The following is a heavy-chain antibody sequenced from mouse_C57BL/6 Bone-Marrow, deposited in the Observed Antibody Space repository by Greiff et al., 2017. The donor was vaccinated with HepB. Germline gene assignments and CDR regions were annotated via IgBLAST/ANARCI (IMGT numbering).Heavy chain of an antibody. D-gene: IGHD2-3*01. CDR2: IYPGNSDT. Sequence: EVQLQESGTVLARPGASVKMSCKTSGYTFTSYWMHWVKQRPGQGLEWIGAIYPGNSDTSYNQKFKGKAKLTAVTSASTAYMELSSLTNEDSAVYYCTRWLLLVRVYYFDYWGQGTTLTVSS. V-gene: IGHV1-5*01. CDR3: TRWLLLVRVYYFDY. CDR1: GYTFTSYW. J-gene: IGHJ2*01.